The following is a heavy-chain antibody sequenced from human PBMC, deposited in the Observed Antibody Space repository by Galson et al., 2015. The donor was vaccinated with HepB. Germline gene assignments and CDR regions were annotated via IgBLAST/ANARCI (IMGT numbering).Heavy chain of an antibody. J-gene: IGHJ4*02. D-gene: IGHD3-22*01. CDR1: GYTFTRYA. Sequence: SVKVSCKASGYTFTRYAMHWVRQAPGQRLEWMGWINVGNNNTIYSQKFQGRVTITRDTSSNTAYMELSSLRSEDTAIYYCARGYYDSSGYCDYWGQGTLVTASS. CDR2: INVGNNNT. V-gene: IGHV1-3*01. CDR3: ARGYYDSSGYCDY.